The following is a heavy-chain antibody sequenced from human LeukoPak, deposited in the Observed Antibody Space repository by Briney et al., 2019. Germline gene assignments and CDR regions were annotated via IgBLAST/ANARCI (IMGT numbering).Heavy chain of an antibody. V-gene: IGHV1-69*01. Sequence: ASVKVSCKASGGTFSSYAITWVRQAPGQGLEWMGGIIPIFGTANYAQKFQGRVTITADGSTSTAYMELSSLRSEDTAVYYCARDALRNRHWGAWFDPWGQGTLVTVSS. D-gene: IGHD7-27*01. J-gene: IGHJ5*02. CDR2: IIPIFGTA. CDR1: GGTFSSYA. CDR3: ARDALRNRHWGAWFDP.